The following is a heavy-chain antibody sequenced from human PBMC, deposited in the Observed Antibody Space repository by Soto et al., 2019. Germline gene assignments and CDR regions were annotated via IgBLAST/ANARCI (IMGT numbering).Heavy chain of an antibody. CDR3: AREVAGNYDFWGVHLDV. V-gene: IGHV1-69*11. D-gene: IGHD3-3*01. CDR1: GGTFINYA. J-gene: IGHJ1*01. CDR2: IVPVHDTT. Sequence: QVQLVQSGAEVRKPGSSVKLSCTNSGGTFINYAINWVRQAPGQGLEWMGGIVPVHDTTSFERRFQDRVTFSAYESKSTAFLVLSSLRSEDTAVDYGAREVAGNYDFWGVHLDVGGQGNLVTVSS.